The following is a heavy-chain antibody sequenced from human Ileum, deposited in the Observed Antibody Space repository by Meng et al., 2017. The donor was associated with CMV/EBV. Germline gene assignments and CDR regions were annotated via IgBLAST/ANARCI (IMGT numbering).Heavy chain of an antibody. CDR1: GASITTGNSY. Sequence: HVQLEESGPGLVKPSNALSLIFSVSGASITTGNSYWSWIRQAPGKDMEWIGYIYNSGKTDCNPSLKSRVTISIDTSKNQFSLKLTSVTAADTAVYYCARGRVAQDYWGQGTLVTVSS. J-gene: IGHJ4*02. CDR2: IYNSGKT. V-gene: IGHV4-30-4*01. CDR3: ARGRVAQDY.